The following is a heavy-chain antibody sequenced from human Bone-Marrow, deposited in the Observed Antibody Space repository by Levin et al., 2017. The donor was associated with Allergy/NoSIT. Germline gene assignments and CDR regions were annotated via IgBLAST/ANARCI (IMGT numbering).Heavy chain of an antibody. D-gene: IGHD5-18*01. CDR1: GGSISGSHW. J-gene: IGHJ4*02. CDR3: ASLGYRYGPYYFDY. CDR2: IYHRGST. Sequence: SETLSLTCAVSGGSISGSHWWSWVRQPPGRGLEWIGQIYHRGSTNYNPSLKSRVTISVDMSKNQFSLKLSSVTAADTAVYYCASLGYRYGPYYFDYWGQGTPVTVSS. V-gene: IGHV4-4*02.